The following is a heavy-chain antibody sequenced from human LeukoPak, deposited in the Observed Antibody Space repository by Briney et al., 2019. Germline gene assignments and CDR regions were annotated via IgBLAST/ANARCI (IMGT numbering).Heavy chain of an antibody. J-gene: IGHJ4*02. Sequence: PGGSLRLSCAASGFTFSSYSMNWVRQAPGKGLEGVSYISSSSSTIYYADSVKGRFTISRDNAKNSLYLQMNSLRAEDTAVYYCAKDLGIAAANFDYWGQGTLVTVSS. D-gene: IGHD6-13*01. CDR3: AKDLGIAAANFDY. CDR1: GFTFSSYS. CDR2: ISSSSSTI. V-gene: IGHV3-48*01.